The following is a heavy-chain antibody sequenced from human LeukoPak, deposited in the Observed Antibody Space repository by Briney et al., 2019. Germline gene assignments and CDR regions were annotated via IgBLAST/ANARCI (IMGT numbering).Heavy chain of an antibody. Sequence: GTSVKVSCKASGFTFTSSTVQWVRQARGQRLEWIGWIVVGSGNTNYAQNFQGRVTVTSDTSAATAYVELNSLTSEDTAVYYCARERWHCRVNCYSVYYYALDVWGQGTTVTVSS. V-gene: IGHV1-58*01. D-gene: IGHD2-15*01. CDR1: GFTFTSST. CDR2: IVVGSGNT. CDR3: ARERWHCRVNCYSVYYYALDV. J-gene: IGHJ6*02.